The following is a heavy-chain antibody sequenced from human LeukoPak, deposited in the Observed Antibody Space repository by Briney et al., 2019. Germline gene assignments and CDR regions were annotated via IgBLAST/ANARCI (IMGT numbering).Heavy chain of an antibody. CDR3: ARETHATHSGPI. Sequence: SETLSLTCTVSGGSISSSSYYWGWIRQPPGKGLEWIGSIYYSGSTYYNPSLKSRVTISVDTSKNQFSLKLSSVTAADTAAYYCARETHATHSGPIWGRGTLVTVSS. V-gene: IGHV4-39*07. J-gene: IGHJ2*01. CDR1: GGSISSSSYY. CDR2: IYYSGST.